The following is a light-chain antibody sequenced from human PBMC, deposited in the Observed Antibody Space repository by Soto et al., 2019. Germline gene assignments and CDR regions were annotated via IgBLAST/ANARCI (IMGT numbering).Light chain of an antibody. CDR3: SSYTSSSTLV. V-gene: IGLV2-14*01. Sequence: QSVLTQPASVSGSPGQSITISCTGTSSDVGGYQYVSWYQHQSGKAPKLVIYEVTNRPSGVSNRFSGSKSGNTASLTISGLQAEDEADYYCSSYTSSSTLVFGGGTQLTVL. CDR1: SSDVGGYQY. CDR2: EVT. J-gene: IGLJ7*01.